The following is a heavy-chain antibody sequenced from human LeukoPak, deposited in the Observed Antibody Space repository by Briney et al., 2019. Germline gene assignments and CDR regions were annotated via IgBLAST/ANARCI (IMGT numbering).Heavy chain of an antibody. D-gene: IGHD3-16*01. V-gene: IGHV3-48*03. CDR2: ISTSGTTK. Sequence: GGSLRLSCAAPGITFSNYAMTWVRQAPGKGLEWVSYISTSGTTKYYADSVKGRFTISRDKAKNSLYLQMNGLRAEDTAVYYCARSYAHFDYWGQGTLVTVSS. CDR3: ARSYAHFDY. CDR1: GITFSNYA. J-gene: IGHJ4*02.